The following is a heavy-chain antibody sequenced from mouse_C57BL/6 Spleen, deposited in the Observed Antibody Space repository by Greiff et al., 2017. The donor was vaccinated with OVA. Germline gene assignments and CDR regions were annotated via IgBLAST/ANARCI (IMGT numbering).Heavy chain of an antibody. CDR1: GYTFTDYY. Sequence: EVQLQQSGPELVKPGASVKISCKASGYTFTDYYMNWVKQSHGKSLEWIGDINPNNGGTSYNQKFKGKATLTVDKSSSTAYMELRSLTSEDSAVYYCARWGWDGSAMDYWGQGTSVTVSA. J-gene: IGHJ4*01. CDR3: ARWGWDGSAMDY. CDR2: INPNNGGT. V-gene: IGHV1-26*01. D-gene: IGHD4-1*01.